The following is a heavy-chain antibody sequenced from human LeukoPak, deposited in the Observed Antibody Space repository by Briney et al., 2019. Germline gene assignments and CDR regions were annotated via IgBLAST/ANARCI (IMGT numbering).Heavy chain of an antibody. CDR1: GGTFSSYA. CDR2: IIPIFGTA. J-gene: IGHJ5*02. D-gene: IGHD3-16*01. Sequence: ASVKVSCKASGGTFSSYAISWVRQAPGQGLEWMGGIIPIFGTANYAQKFQGRVTITTDESTSTAYMELSSLRSEDTAVYYCARDPRWGNWFDPWGQRTPVTVSS. CDR3: ARDPRWGNWFDP. V-gene: IGHV1-69*05.